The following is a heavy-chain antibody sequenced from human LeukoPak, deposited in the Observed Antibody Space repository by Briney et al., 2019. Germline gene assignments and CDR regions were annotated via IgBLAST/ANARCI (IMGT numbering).Heavy chain of an antibody. Sequence: GGSLRLSCAASGFTFSTYSMNWVRQAPGKGLEWVSYISSSSNTIYYADSVKGRFTISRGNAKNSLYLQMNSLRDEDTAVYYCARNLVRGVIPDFDPWGQGTLVTVSS. CDR2: ISSSSNTI. D-gene: IGHD3-10*01. CDR3: ARNLVRGVIPDFDP. J-gene: IGHJ5*02. CDR1: GFTFSTYS. V-gene: IGHV3-48*02.